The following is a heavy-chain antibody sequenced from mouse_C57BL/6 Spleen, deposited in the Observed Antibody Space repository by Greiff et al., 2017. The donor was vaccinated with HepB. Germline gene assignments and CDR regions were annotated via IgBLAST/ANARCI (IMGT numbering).Heavy chain of an antibody. CDR1: GFTFSDYG. D-gene: IGHD2-4*01. CDR2: ISSGSSTI. V-gene: IGHV5-17*01. Sequence: EVMLVESGGGLVKPGGSLKLSCAASGFTFSDYGMHWVRQAPEKGLEWVAYISSGSSTIYYADTVKGRFTISRDNAKNTLFLQMTSLRSEDTAMYYCARGGDYDGDAMDYWGQGTSVTVSS. CDR3: ARGGDYDGDAMDY. J-gene: IGHJ4*01.